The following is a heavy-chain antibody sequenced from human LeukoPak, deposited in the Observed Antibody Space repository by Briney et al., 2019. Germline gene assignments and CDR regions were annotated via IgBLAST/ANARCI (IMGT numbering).Heavy chain of an antibody. Sequence: SETLSLTCTVSGYSISSGYYWGWIRQPPGKGLEWIGSIYHSGSTYYNPSLKSRVTISVDTSKNQFSLKLSSVTAADTAVYYCARDLAYCGGDCDYWGQGTLVTVSS. CDR1: GYSISSGYY. CDR2: IYHSGST. CDR3: ARDLAYCGGDCDY. J-gene: IGHJ4*02. D-gene: IGHD2-21*01. V-gene: IGHV4-38-2*02.